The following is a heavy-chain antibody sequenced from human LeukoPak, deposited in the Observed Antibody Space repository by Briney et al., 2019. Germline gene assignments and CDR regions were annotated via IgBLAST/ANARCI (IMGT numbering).Heavy chain of an antibody. Sequence: PGGSLRLSCAASGFTFSSYPMSWVRQAPGKGLEWVSAISGSGGSTYYADSVKGRFTISRDNSKNTLYLQMNSLRAEDTAVYYCAKGWRRDGYNGRFDYWGQGTLVTVSS. V-gene: IGHV3-23*01. D-gene: IGHD5-24*01. J-gene: IGHJ4*02. CDR2: ISGSGGST. CDR3: AKGWRRDGYNGRFDY. CDR1: GFTFSSYP.